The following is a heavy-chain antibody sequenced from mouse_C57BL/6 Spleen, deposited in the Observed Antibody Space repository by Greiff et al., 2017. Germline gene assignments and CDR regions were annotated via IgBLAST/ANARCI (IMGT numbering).Heavy chain of an antibody. V-gene: IGHV5-4*03. J-gene: IGHJ4*01. D-gene: IGHD1-1*01. Sequence: EVMLVESGGGLVKPGGSLKLSCAASGFTFSSYAMSWVRQTPEKRLEWVATISDGGSYTYYPDNVKGRFTISRDNAKNNLYLHMRQLKSEDTAMYYCARVSHYYGSSLYAMDYWGQGTSVTVSS. CDR3: ARVSHYYGSSLYAMDY. CDR1: GFTFSSYA. CDR2: ISDGGSYT.